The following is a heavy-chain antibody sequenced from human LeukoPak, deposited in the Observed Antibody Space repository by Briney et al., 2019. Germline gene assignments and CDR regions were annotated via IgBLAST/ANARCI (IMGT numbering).Heavy chain of an antibody. CDR1: GGSISSYY. Sequence: SETLSLTXTVSGGSISSYYWSWIRQPLGKGLEWIGYIYYSGSTNYNPSLKSRVTISVDTSKNQFSLKLSSVTAADTAVYYCARLGGYSGYYYYYYMDVWGKGTTVTVSS. CDR2: IYYSGST. CDR3: ARLGGYSGYYYYYYMDV. V-gene: IGHV4-59*01. J-gene: IGHJ6*03. D-gene: IGHD5-12*01.